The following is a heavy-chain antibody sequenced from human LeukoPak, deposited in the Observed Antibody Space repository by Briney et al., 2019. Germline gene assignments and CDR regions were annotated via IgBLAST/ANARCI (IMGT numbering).Heavy chain of an antibody. CDR3: ARDRCSGGSCYLFDY. D-gene: IGHD2-15*01. V-gene: IGHV1-2*02. J-gene: IGHJ4*02. CDR2: INPNSGGT. Sequence: ASVKVSCKASGYTFTGYYMHWVRQAPGQGLEWMGWINPNSGGTNYAQKFQGRVTMTRDTSISTAYMELSRLRSDDTAVYYYARDRCSGGSCYLFDYWGQGTLVTVSS. CDR1: GYTFTGYY.